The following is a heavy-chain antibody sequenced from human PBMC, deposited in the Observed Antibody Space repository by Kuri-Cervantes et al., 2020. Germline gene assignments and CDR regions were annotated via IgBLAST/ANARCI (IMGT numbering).Heavy chain of an antibody. V-gene: IGHV4-38-2*01. D-gene: IGHD5-12*01. Sequence: SQTLSLTCAVSGYSISSGYYWGWIRQPPGKGLEWVGSIYHSGSTYYNPSLKIRVTISLDTSKNQFSLKLNSVTAADTAVYYCKASGYVVYWGQGTLVTVSS. J-gene: IGHJ4*02. CDR3: KASGYVVY. CDR1: GYSISSGYY. CDR2: IYHSGST.